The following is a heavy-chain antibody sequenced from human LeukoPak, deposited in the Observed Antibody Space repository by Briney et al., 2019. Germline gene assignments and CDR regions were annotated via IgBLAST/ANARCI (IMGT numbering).Heavy chain of an antibody. CDR1: GYSFTSYW. V-gene: IGHV5-51*01. J-gene: IGHJ4*02. D-gene: IGHD2-2*01. Sequence: GESLKISCKGSGYSFTSYWIGWVRQMPGKGLEWMGIIYPGDSDTRYSPSFQGQVTISADKSISTAYLQWSSLKASDTAMYYCATLGYCSTSNCYSFDYWGQGTLVTVSS. CDR3: ATLGYCSTSNCYSFDY. CDR2: IYPGDSDT.